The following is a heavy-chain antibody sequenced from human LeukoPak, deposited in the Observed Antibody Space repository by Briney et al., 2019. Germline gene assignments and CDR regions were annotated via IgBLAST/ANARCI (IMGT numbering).Heavy chain of an antibody. Sequence: SVKVSCKASGGTSSSYAISWVRQAPGQGLEWMGGIIPIFGTANYAQKFQGRVTITADESTSTAYMELSSLRSEDTAVYYCARDSRDIVVVPAVDWGQGTLVTVSS. CDR1: GGTSSSYA. V-gene: IGHV1-69*13. J-gene: IGHJ4*02. D-gene: IGHD2-2*01. CDR2: IIPIFGTA. CDR3: ARDSRDIVVVPAVD.